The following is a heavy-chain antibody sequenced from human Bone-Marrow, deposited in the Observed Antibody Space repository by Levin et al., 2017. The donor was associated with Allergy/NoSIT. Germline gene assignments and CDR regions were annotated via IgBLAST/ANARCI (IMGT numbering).Heavy chain of an antibody. CDR2: LYNTKTT. Sequence: SETLSLTCTVSGASLSSSYYWGWVRQPPGKGLEWIGNLYNTKTTYYNPSLNGRVTISGDPSKNQFSLKLSSVTAADPAVYYCTRHLPFQYWGQGTLVTVSS. CDR3: TRHLPFQY. J-gene: IGHJ1*01. CDR1: GASLSSSYY. V-gene: IGHV4-39*01.